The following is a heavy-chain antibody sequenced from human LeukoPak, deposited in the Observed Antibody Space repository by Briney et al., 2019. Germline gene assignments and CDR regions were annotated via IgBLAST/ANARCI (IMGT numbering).Heavy chain of an antibody. CDR2: IKQDGSEK. Sequence: PGGSLRLSCAASGFTISSYWMNWVRQAPGKGLEWVANIKQDGSEKKYVDSVKGRFTISRDNAKNSLYLQMNNLRVEDTAVYYCARGFGVGGYSYGHFDYWGQGTLVTVSS. D-gene: IGHD5-18*01. V-gene: IGHV3-7*01. CDR3: ARGFGVGGYSYGHFDY. J-gene: IGHJ4*02. CDR1: GFTISSYW.